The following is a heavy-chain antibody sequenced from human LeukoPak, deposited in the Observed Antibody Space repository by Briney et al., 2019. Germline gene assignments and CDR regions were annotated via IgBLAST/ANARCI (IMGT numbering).Heavy chain of an antibody. CDR1: GDSISSGSFY. CDR3: ARGIRAYCGGDCYWGFDY. CDR2: IYYSGST. V-gene: IGHV4-39*01. J-gene: IGHJ4*02. D-gene: IGHD2-21*02. Sequence: SETLSLTCTVPGDSISSGSFYWGWIRQPPGKGLEWIGSIYYSGSTYYNPSLKSRVTISVDTSKNQFSLKLSSVTAADTAVYYCARGIRAYCGGDCYWGFDYWGQGTLVTVSS.